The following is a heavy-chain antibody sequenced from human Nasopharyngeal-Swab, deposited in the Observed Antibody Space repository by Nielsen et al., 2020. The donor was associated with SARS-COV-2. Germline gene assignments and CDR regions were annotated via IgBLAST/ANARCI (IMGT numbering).Heavy chain of an antibody. J-gene: IGHJ6*03. CDR1: GFTFSSYS. CDR2: ISSSSSTI. Sequence: GESLKISCAASGFTFSSYSMNWVRQAPGKGLEWVSYISSSSSTIYYADSVKGRFTISRDNAKNSLYLQMNSLRAEDTAVYYCARDKGDGYNSDYYYMDVWGKGTTVTVSS. CDR3: ARDKGDGYNSDYYYMDV. D-gene: IGHD5-24*01. V-gene: IGHV3-48*01.